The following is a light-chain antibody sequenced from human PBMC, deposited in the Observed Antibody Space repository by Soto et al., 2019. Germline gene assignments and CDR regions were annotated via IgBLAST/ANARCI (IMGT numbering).Light chain of an antibody. CDR3: QQSYTTPRT. Sequence: DIQMTQSPSSLSASVGDRVSIACRASQSIRSDLNWYQQKPGKAPNLLIYAASTLQSGVPSRFSGSGSGTDFTLTISSLQPEDFATYYCQQSYTTPRTFGQGPKVELK. CDR1: QSIRSD. J-gene: IGKJ1*01. V-gene: IGKV1-39*01. CDR2: AAS.